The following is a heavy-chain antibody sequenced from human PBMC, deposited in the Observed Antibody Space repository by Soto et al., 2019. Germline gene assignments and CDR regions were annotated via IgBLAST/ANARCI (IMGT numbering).Heavy chain of an antibody. Sequence: QVQLQESGPGLVKPSETLSLTCTVSGGSISSYYWSWIRQPPGKGLEWIGYIYYSGSTNYNPSLKSRVTISVDTSKNQFSLKLSSVTAADTAVYYCARTAHSSVWYSGGVDYWGQGTLVTVSS. D-gene: IGHD6-19*01. CDR3: ARTAHSSVWYSGGVDY. CDR1: GGSISSYY. J-gene: IGHJ4*02. V-gene: IGHV4-59*01. CDR2: IYYSGST.